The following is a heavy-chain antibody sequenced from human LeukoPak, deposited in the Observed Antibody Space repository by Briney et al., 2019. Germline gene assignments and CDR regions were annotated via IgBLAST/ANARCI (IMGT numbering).Heavy chain of an antibody. CDR2: MYTSGRT. D-gene: IGHD3-10*01. CDR1: GASISSGFYY. CDR3: ARNKYYYGSGNYGVPNWFDP. J-gene: IGHJ5*02. Sequence: SETLSLTCTVSGASISSGFYYWSWIRQPAGKGLEWIGRMYTSGRTNYSPSLKSRVTISVGTSKNQFSLKLSSVTAADTAVYYCARNKYYYGSGNYGVPNWFDPWGQGTLVTVSS. V-gene: IGHV4-61*02.